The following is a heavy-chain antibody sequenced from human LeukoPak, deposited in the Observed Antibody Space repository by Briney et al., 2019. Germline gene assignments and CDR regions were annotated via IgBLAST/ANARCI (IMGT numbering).Heavy chain of an antibody. J-gene: IGHJ4*02. V-gene: IGHV3-7*01. CDR2: IKQDGSDK. CDR3: LTSTRSHRFDY. CDR1: GFTFSSYW. Sequence: GGSLRLSCAATGFTFSSYWMCWVRQAPGKGLEWVAIIKQDGSDKYYVDSVEGRFIISRDNAKNSLYLQMNSLRAEDTAVYYCLTSTRSHRFDYWGQGTLVTVSS. D-gene: IGHD2-15*01.